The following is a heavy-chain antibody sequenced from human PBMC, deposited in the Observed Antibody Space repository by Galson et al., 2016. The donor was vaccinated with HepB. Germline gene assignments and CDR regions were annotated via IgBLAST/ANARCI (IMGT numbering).Heavy chain of an antibody. V-gene: IGHV4-4*02. D-gene: IGHD2-15*01. J-gene: IGHJ4*02. CDR3: ASLGYCSGGDCYSVD. CDR2: IYHSGST. CDR1: GGSIISTNW. Sequence: SETLSLTCAVSGGSIISTNWWSWVRQPPGKGLEWIGEIYHSGSTNYNPSLESRVTISVDKSKNQFSLKLNSVTAADTAVYYCASLGYCSGGDCYSVDWGQGTMVTVSS.